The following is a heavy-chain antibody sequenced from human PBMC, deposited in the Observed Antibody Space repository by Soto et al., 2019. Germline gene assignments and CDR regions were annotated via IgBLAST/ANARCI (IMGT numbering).Heavy chain of an antibody. J-gene: IGHJ6*02. Sequence: EVQLVESGGGLVQPGGSLRLSCAASGFTFSSYSMNWVRQAPGKGLEWVSYISSSSSTIYYADSVKSRFTISRDNAKNSLYLQMNSLRDEDTAVYYCARDMNLAISYYYGMDVWGQGTTVTVSS. V-gene: IGHV3-48*02. CDR2: ISSSSSTI. CDR3: ARDMNLAISYYYGMDV. CDR1: GFTFSSYS. D-gene: IGHD3-16*01.